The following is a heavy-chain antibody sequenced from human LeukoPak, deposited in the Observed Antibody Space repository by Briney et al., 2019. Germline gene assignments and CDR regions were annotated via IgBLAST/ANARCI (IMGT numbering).Heavy chain of an antibody. CDR1: GGSFSGYY. V-gene: IGHV4-59*01. D-gene: IGHD6-6*01. CDR3: ARVLMSSSSIDY. J-gene: IGHJ4*02. Sequence: SETLSLTCAVYGGSFSGYYWSWIRQPPGKGLEWIGYIYYSGSTNYNPSLKSRVTISVDTSKNQFSLKLSSVTAADTAVYYCARVLMSSSSIDYWGQGTLVTVSS. CDR2: IYYSGST.